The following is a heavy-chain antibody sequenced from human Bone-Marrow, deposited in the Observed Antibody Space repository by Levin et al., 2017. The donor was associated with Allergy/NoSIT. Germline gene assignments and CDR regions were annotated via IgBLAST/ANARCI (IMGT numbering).Heavy chain of an antibody. D-gene: IGHD3-10*01. CDR2: ISHDGKFR. V-gene: IGHV3-30*04. CDR1: GFTFSNYA. Sequence: GESLKISCAASGFTFSNYAMHWVRQSPGKGLEWVSVISHDGKFRYYADSVKGRFTVSRDNSKKVLYLEVTGLRTDDSAVYYCARDDLGSVRARWGCFDYWGQGSLVTVSS. J-gene: IGHJ4*02. CDR3: ARDDLGSVRARWGCFDY.